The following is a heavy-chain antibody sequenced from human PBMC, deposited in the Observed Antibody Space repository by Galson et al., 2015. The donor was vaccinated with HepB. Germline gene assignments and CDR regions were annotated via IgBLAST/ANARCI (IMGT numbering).Heavy chain of an antibody. J-gene: IGHJ4*02. CDR1: GYTFTNDD. CDR3: ARGAGSIDY. CDR2: MSPSSGNT. V-gene: IGHV1-8*01. Sequence: SVKVSCKASGYTFTNDDINWVRQAAGQGLEWMGWMSPSSGNTGFAQKFQGRVTLTRDTSISTAYMELSNPTSEDTAVYYCARGAGSIDYWGQGTLVTISS. D-gene: IGHD1-14*01.